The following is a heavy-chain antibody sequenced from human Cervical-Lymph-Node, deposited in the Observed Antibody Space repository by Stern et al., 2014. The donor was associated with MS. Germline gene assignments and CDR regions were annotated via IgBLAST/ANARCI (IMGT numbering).Heavy chain of an antibody. V-gene: IGHV4-59*03. J-gene: IGHJ4*02. CDR1: GRSLRDVY. Sequence: VQLVQSGPRLVKPSETLSLSCTASGRSLRDVYLSWIRQSPGKGLEWIGYMYKTETTNYSPALKSRVTISVDTSKNQFFLNLTSVTPADTAVYFCAYGSLGAPGYFKVWGQGTLVTVSS. D-gene: IGHD2-21*01. CDR3: AYGSLGAPGYFKV. CDR2: MYKTETT.